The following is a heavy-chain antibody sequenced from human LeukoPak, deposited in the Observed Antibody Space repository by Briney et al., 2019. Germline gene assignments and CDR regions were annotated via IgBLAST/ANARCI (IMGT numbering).Heavy chain of an antibody. J-gene: IGHJ4*02. CDR2: ISGYNGHT. D-gene: IGHD5-12*01. V-gene: IGHV1-18*01. Sequence: GATVKVSCKASGYTFTNYGITWVRRAPGQGLECMGWISGYNGHTDYAQKLQARVTMTTDTSTSTAYMELRSLRSDDTAVYYCARKEVAVRHDYWDQGTLVTVSS. CDR1: GYTFTNYG. CDR3: ARKEVAVRHDY.